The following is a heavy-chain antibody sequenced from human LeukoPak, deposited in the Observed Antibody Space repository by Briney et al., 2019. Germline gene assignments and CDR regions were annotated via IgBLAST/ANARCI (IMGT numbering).Heavy chain of an antibody. CDR2: INPSGGST. Sequence: ASVKVSCKASGYTFASYYMHWVRQAPGQGLEWMGIINPSGGSTSYAQKFQGRVTMTRDTSTSTVYMELSSLRSEDTAVYYCARVRPDWYFDLWGRGTLVTVSS. J-gene: IGHJ2*01. CDR1: GYTFASYY. CDR3: ARVRPDWYFDL. V-gene: IGHV1-46*01.